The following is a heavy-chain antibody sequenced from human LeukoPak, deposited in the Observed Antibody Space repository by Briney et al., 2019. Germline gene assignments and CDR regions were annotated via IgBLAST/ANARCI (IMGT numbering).Heavy chain of an antibody. CDR2: IYSDRRT. CDR3: ARCGSDYDGGAFDI. Sequence: GGSLRLSCAASGFSVRSHYMSWVRQAPGKGLEWVAVIYSDRRTHYGDSVKGRFTISRDNSNNILHLQMNSLRGEDTAVYYCARCGSDYDGGAFDIWGQGTVVTVSS. D-gene: IGHD2-21*02. J-gene: IGHJ3*02. CDR1: GFSVRSHY. V-gene: IGHV3-53*01.